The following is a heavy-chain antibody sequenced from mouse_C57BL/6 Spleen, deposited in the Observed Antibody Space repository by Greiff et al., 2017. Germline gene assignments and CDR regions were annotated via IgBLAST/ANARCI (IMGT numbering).Heavy chain of an antibody. CDR3: ARHSSGPVPFAY. Sequence: QVQLQQSGAELVKPGASVKISCKASGYAFSSYWMNWVKQRPGKGLEWIGQIYPGDGDTNYNGKFKGKATLTADKSSSTAYMQLSSLTSEDSAVYFCARHSSGPVPFAYWGQGTLVTVSA. V-gene: IGHV1-80*01. CDR1: GYAFSSYW. J-gene: IGHJ3*01. CDR2: IYPGDGDT. D-gene: IGHD3-2*02.